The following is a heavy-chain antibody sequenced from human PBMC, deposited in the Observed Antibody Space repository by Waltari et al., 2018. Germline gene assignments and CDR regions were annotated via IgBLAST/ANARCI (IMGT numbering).Heavy chain of an antibody. J-gene: IGHJ4*02. D-gene: IGHD3-22*01. Sequence: EVQLVESGGVVVQPGGSLRLSCAASGFTFDDYTMHWVRQAPGKGLEWVSLISWECGSTYYADSVKGRFNISRDNSKNSLYLQMNSLRTEDTALYYCAKDYYDSSGYFDYWGQGTLVTVSS. CDR2: ISWECGST. CDR1: GFTFDDYT. CDR3: AKDYYDSSGYFDY. V-gene: IGHV3-43*01.